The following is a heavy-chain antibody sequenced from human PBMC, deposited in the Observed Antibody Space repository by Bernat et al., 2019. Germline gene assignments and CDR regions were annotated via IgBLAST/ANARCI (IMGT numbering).Heavy chain of an antibody. J-gene: IGHJ5*02. CDR1: GYSFTSYW. Sequence: EVQLVQSGAEVKKSGESLRISCKGSGYSFTSYWISWVRQMPGKGLEWMGRIDPSDSYTNYSPSFQGHVTISADKSISTAYLQWSSLKASDTAMYYCARHARQLVRRCWFDPWGQGTLVTVSS. D-gene: IGHD6-6*01. V-gene: IGHV5-10-1*03. CDR2: IDPSDSYT. CDR3: ARHARQLVRRCWFDP.